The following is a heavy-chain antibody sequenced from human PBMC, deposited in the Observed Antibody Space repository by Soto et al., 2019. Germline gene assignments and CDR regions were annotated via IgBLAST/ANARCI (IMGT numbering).Heavy chain of an antibody. CDR1: GFTFSSYW. CDR2: INSDGSST. Sequence: LRLSFAASGFTFSSYWMHWVRQAPGKGLVWVSRINSDGSSTSYADSVKGRFTISRDNAKNTLYLQMNSLRAEDTAVYYCARDRVYSSSSAVVDYWGQGTLVTVSS. CDR3: ARDRVYSSSSAVVDY. D-gene: IGHD6-6*01. J-gene: IGHJ4*02. V-gene: IGHV3-74*01.